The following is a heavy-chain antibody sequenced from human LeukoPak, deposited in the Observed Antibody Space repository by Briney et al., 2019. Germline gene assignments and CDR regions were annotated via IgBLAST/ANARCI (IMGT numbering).Heavy chain of an antibody. CDR2: MNQDGSAK. V-gene: IGHV3-7*01. J-gene: IGHJ3*02. Sequence: GGSLRLSCAASGFTFSSYAMHWVRQAPGKGLEWVANMNQDGSAKNSVDSVKGRFTISRDNAKNSLYLQMNSLRAEDTAVYFCAGEGRPNAFDIWGQGTMVTVSS. CDR3: AGEGRPNAFDI. CDR1: GFTFSSYA.